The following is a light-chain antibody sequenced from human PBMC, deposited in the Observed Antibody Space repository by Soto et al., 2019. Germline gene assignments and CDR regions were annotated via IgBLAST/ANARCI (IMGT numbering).Light chain of an antibody. V-gene: IGLV2-14*01. CDR3: LSYTSSDTYV. CDR2: DVT. CDR1: STDVGGYKY. Sequence: QSALTQPASVSGSPGQSITISCTGTSTDVGGYKYVSWYQQHPGKATKFMIYDVTSRPSGISNRFSGSKSGNTAFLIISGLQAEDEADYYCLSYTSSDTYVFGTGTKVTVL. J-gene: IGLJ1*01.